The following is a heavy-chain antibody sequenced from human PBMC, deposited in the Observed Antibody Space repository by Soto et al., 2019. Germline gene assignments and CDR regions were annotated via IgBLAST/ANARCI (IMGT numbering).Heavy chain of an antibody. D-gene: IGHD6-19*01. Sequence: QVQLVESGGGVVQPGRSLRLSCAASGFTFSSYGMHWVRQAPGKGLEWVAVISYDGSNKYYADSVKGRFTISRDNSKNTLYLQMNSLRAEDTAVYYCAKEIAVAGTSFDYWGQGTLVTVSS. CDR2: ISYDGSNK. CDR1: GFTFSSYG. J-gene: IGHJ4*02. V-gene: IGHV3-30*18. CDR3: AKEIAVAGTSFDY.